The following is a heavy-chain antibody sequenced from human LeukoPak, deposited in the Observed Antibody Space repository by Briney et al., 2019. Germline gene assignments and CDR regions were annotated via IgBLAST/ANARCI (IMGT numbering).Heavy chain of an antibody. CDR1: GFTFRSYA. CDR2: ISGSGGST. CDR3: AKDLEQQLAIYFDY. J-gene: IGHJ4*02. Sequence: GGSLRLSCAASGFTFRSYAMSWVRQAPGKGLAWVSAISGSGGSTYHADSVKGRFTISRDNSKNTLYLQMNSLRAEDTAVYYCAKDLEQQLAIYFDYWGQGTLVTVSS. V-gene: IGHV3-23*01. D-gene: IGHD6-13*01.